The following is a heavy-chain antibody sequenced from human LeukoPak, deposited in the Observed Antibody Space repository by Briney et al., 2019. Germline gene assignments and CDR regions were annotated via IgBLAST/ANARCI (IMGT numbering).Heavy chain of an antibody. V-gene: IGHV3-48*02. CDR2: ISSGGSTI. J-gene: IGHJ4*02. CDR3: ARDRLSMTTVTTLDY. D-gene: IGHD4-17*01. Sequence: GGSLRLSCAASGFIFGDYNMNWVRQAPGKGLEWVSYISSGGSTIYYADSVKGRFTISRDNARNSLYLQMNGLTDEDTAVYYCARDRLSMTTVTTLDYWGQGTLVTVSS. CDR1: GFIFGDYN.